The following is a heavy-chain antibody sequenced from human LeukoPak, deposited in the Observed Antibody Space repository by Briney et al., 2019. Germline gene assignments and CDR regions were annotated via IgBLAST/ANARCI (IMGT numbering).Heavy chain of an antibody. CDR1: GYTFTSYD. CDR2: MNPNSGNT. D-gene: IGHD2-2*01. CDR3: AGGLRSKYCSSTSCRRNNWFYP. Sequence: ASVKVSCKASGYTFTSYDINWVRQATGQGLEWMGWMNPNSGNTGYAQKFQGRVTMTRNTSISTAYMELSSLRSEDTAVYYCAGGLRSKYCSSTSCRRNNWFYPWGQGTLVTVSS. J-gene: IGHJ5*02. V-gene: IGHV1-8*01.